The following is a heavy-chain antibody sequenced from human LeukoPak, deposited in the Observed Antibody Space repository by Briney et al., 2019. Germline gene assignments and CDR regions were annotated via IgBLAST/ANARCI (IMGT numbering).Heavy chain of an antibody. CDR3: ARRGYCSSTSCYEYWFDP. J-gene: IGHJ5*02. Sequence: SETLSLTCTVSGGSISSSSYYWGWIRQPPGKGLEWIGIIYYSGSTYYNPSLKSRLTISVDTSKNQFSLKLSSVTATDTAVYYCARRGYCSSTSCYEYWFDPWGQGTLVTVSS. CDR1: GGSISSSSYY. D-gene: IGHD2-2*01. CDR2: IYYSGST. V-gene: IGHV4-39*01.